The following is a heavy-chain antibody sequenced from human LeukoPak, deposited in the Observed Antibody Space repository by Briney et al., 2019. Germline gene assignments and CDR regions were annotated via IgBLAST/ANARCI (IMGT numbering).Heavy chain of an antibody. Sequence: SETLSLTCTVSGGSISSYYWTWIRQPPGKGLEWIGYIYYSGSANYNPSLKSRVTMSVDSSKNQFSLKLSSVTAADTAVYYCARFCGGGSCVDYWGQGTLVTVSS. CDR3: ARFCGGGSCVDY. D-gene: IGHD2-15*01. J-gene: IGHJ4*02. V-gene: IGHV4-59*08. CDR1: GGSISSYY. CDR2: IYYSGSA.